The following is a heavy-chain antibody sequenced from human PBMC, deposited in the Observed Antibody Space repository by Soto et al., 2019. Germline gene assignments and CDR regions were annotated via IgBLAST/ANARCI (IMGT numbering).Heavy chain of an antibody. CDR3: SRGRYCLTGRCFPNWFDS. CDR1: GDSISTVDYF. Sequence: SETLSLTCSVSGDSISTVDYFWAWIRQPPGQALEYIGYIYKSTTTYYNPSFESRVAISLDTSKSQFSLNVTSVTAADTAVYFCSRGRYCLTGRCFPNWFDSWGQGTLVTVSS. D-gene: IGHD2-15*01. V-gene: IGHV4-30-4*01. CDR2: IYKSTTT. J-gene: IGHJ5*01.